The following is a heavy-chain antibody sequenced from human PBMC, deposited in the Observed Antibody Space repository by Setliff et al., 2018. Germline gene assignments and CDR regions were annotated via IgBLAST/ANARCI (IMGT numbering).Heavy chain of an antibody. D-gene: IGHD3-10*01. Sequence: SETLSLTCTVSGGSISELNYYWSWIRQPPGKGLEWIGSISPGRSINYNPSLRSRVTISGDTSKNQISLNLSSGTAADTAVYYCARDRRDYIGAGSSEIDYYYYYYMDVWGKGTTVTVSS. J-gene: IGHJ6*03. V-gene: IGHV4-61*02. CDR2: ISPGRSI. CDR3: ARDRRDYIGAGSSEIDYYYYYYMDV. CDR1: GGSISELNYY.